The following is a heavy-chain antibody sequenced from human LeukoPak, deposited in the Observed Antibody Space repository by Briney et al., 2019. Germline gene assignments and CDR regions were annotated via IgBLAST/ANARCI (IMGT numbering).Heavy chain of an antibody. V-gene: IGHV4-39*07. CDR3: ARLYGNFQNYYDY. J-gene: IGHJ4*02. D-gene: IGHD1-7*01. Sequence: NPSETLSLTCTVSGGSISSISYYWGWIRQPPGKGLEWIGHIYYSGSTFYNPSLKSRVTISVDTSKNQFSLKPRSVTAADTAMFYCARLYGNFQNYYDYWGQGTLVAVPS. CDR1: GGSISSISYY. CDR2: IYYSGST.